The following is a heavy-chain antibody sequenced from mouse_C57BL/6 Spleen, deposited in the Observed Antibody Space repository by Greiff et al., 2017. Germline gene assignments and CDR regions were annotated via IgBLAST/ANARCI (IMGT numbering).Heavy chain of an antibody. Sequence: VQLQQSGAELVRPGSSVKLSCKASGYTFTSYWMDWVKQRPGQGLEWIGKIYPSDSDTHYNEKFKGKATLTVDKSSSTAYMQLSSLTSELSAVYSGARESDWDPKTYFDVWGKGTTVTVSS. V-gene: IGHV1-61*01. CDR2: IYPSDSDT. D-gene: IGHD4-1*01. CDR3: ARESDWDPKTYFDV. J-gene: IGHJ1*03. CDR1: GYTFTSYW.